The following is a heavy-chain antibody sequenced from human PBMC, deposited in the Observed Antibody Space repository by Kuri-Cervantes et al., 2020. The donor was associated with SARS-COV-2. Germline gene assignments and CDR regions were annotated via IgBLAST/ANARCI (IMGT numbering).Heavy chain of an antibody. V-gene: IGHV3-11*04. CDR1: GFTFSDYY. D-gene: IGHD4-17*01. Sequence: GVSLRLSCAASGFTFSDYYMSWIRQAPGKGLEWVSYISSSGSTIYYADSVKGRFTISRYNAKNSLYLQMNSLRAEDTAVSYCARDHGYGDYYYYYYYMDVWGKGTTVTVSS. CDR2: ISSSGSTI. J-gene: IGHJ6*03. CDR3: ARDHGYGDYYYYYYYMDV.